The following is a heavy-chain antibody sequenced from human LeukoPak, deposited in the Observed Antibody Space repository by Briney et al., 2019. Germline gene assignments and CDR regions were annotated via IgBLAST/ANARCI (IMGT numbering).Heavy chain of an antibody. CDR1: GYTFSSYW. Sequence: GESLQISCEGSGYTFSSYWFAWVRQMPGKGLELMGIIYPSDSDTRYSPSFQGQVTISADKSISTAYLQWSSLKASDTAMFYCARIKAGYSSGWFDYWGQGTLVTVSS. V-gene: IGHV5-51*01. CDR2: IYPSDSDT. J-gene: IGHJ4*02. CDR3: ARIKAGYSSGWFDY. D-gene: IGHD6-19*01.